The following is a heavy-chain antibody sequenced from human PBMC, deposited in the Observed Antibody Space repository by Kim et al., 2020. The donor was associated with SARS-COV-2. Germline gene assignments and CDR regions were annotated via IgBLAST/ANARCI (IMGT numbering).Heavy chain of an antibody. J-gene: IGHJ6*02. CDR2: ISSSSSTI. CDR3: ARQYADNYYYYYGMDV. V-gene: IGHV3-48*04. D-gene: IGHD2-2*01. CDR1: GFTFSSYS. Sequence: GGSLRLSCAASGFTFSSYSMNWVRQAPGKGLEWVSYISSSSSTIYYADSVKGRFTISRDNAKNSLYLQMNSLRAEDTAVYYCARQYADNYYYYYGMDVWGQGTTVTVSS.